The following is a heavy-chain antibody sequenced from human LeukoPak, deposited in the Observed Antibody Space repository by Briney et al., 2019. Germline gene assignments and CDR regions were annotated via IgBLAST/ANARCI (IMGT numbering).Heavy chain of an antibody. V-gene: IGHV3-73*01. D-gene: IGHD1-26*01. Sequence: XCAXSGFTFSGSAMHWVRQASGKGLEWVGRIRSKANSYATTYAAWVKGRFTISRDDSKNTANLQMNSLKTEDTAVYYCSRRYNGTTDWGQGTLVTVSS. CDR2: IRSKANSYAT. J-gene: IGHJ4*02. CDR3: SRRYNGTTD. CDR1: GFTFSGSA.